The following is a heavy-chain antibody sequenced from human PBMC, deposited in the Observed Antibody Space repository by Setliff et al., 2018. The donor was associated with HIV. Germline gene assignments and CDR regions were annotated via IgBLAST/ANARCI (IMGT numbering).Heavy chain of an antibody. Sequence: SETLSLTCAVYGGSFSGYYWSWIRQPPGKGLEWLGEIDHTGSPNYNLSLKIRITMSADPSKNQFSLKVRSVLAADTALYYCARVRNYGSPYFYYMDVWATGTTVTVS. J-gene: IGHJ6*03. CDR1: GGSFSGYY. V-gene: IGHV4-34*01. CDR3: ARVRNYGSPYFYYMDV. CDR2: IDHTGSP. D-gene: IGHD3-10*01.